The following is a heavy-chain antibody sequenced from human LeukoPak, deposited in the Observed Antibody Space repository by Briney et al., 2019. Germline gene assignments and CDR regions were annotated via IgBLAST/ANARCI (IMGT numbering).Heavy chain of an antibody. V-gene: IGHV4-39*01. Sequence: SETLSLTCTVSGGSISSSSYYWGWIRRPPGKGLEWIGSIYYSGSTYYNPSLKSRVTISVDTSKNQFSLKLSSVTAADTAVYYCARHVLAWGGGVDVWGQGTTVTVSS. J-gene: IGHJ6*02. D-gene: IGHD3-3*02. CDR1: GGSISSSSYY. CDR2: IYYSGST. CDR3: ARHVLAWGGGVDV.